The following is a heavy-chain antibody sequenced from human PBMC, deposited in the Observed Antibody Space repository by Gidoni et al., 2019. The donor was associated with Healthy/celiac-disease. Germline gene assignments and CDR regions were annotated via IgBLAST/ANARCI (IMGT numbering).Heavy chain of an antibody. CDR2: IRSKAYGGTT. D-gene: IGHD4-17*01. CDR3: TRVRGGRLYGDYYFDY. V-gene: IGHV3-49*05. Sequence: EVQLVESGGGLVKPGRSLRLSCTASGFTFGDYAMSWFRQAPGKGLEWVGFIRSKAYGGTTEYAASVKGRFTISRDDSKSIAYLQMNSLKTEDTAVYYCTRVRGGRLYGDYYFDYWGQGTLVTVSS. J-gene: IGHJ4*02. CDR1: GFTFGDYA.